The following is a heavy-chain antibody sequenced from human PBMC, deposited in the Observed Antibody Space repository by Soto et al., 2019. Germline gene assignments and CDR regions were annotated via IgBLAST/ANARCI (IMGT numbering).Heavy chain of an antibody. Sequence: PWGSLRLSCAASGFTFSDHYMDWVRQAPGKGLEWVGRTRNKANSYTTEYAASVKGRFTISRDDSKNSLYLQMNSLKTEDTALYYCVSVSGSYYYECWGKGNLVIVSS. V-gene: IGHV3-72*01. CDR1: GFTFSDHY. CDR3: VSVSGSYYYEC. CDR2: TRNKANSYTT. J-gene: IGHJ4*02. D-gene: IGHD3-10*01.